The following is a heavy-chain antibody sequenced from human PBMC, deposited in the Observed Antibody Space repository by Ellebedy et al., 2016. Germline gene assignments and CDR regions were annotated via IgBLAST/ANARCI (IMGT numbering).Heavy chain of an antibody. D-gene: IGHD6-19*01. CDR1: GYTFTNYD. Sequence: ASVKVSXXASGYTFTNYDINWVRQATGQGLEWMGWMNPNSGNTGYAQKFQGRVTMTRDTSISTAYMELSRLRSDDTAVYYCASPIVVAGLDYWGQGTLVTVSS. CDR2: MNPNSGNT. CDR3: ASPIVVAGLDY. J-gene: IGHJ4*02. V-gene: IGHV1-8*01.